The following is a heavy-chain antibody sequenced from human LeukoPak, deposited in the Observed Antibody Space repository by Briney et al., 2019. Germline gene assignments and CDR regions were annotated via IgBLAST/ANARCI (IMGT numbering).Heavy chain of an antibody. CDR1: GFTFDDYA. CDR2: ISWNSGSI. Sequence: GGSLSLSCAASGFTFDDYAMHWVRQAPGKGMEWVSGISWNSGSIGYADSVKGRFTISRDNAKNSLYLQMNSLRAEDTALYYCAKDSGSSWYPDRLYYYYGMDVWGQGTTVTVSS. CDR3: AKDSGSSWYPDRLYYYYGMDV. D-gene: IGHD6-13*01. J-gene: IGHJ6*02. V-gene: IGHV3-9*01.